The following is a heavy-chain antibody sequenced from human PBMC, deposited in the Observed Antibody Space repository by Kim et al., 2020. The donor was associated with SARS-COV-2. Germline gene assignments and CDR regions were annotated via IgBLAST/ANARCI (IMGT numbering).Heavy chain of an antibody. Sequence: ANYAQKFQGRVTITADESTSTAYMELSSLRSEDTAVYYCARDGESGSYADWGQGTLVTVSS. J-gene: IGHJ4*02. CDR2: A. V-gene: IGHV1-69*01. D-gene: IGHD1-26*01. CDR3: ARDGESGSYAD.